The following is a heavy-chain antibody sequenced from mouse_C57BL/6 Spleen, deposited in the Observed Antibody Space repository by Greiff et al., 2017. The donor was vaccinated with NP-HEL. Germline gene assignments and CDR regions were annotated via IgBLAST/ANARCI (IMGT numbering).Heavy chain of an antibody. CDR3: ARTMDGYYGWFAY. Sequence: EVMLVESEGGLVQPGRSMKLSCTASGFTFSDYYMAWVRQVPEKGLEWVANINYDGSSTYYLDSLKSRFIISRDNAKNILYLQMSSLKSEDTATYYCARTMDGYYGWFAYWGQGTLVTVSA. V-gene: IGHV5-16*01. D-gene: IGHD2-3*01. CDR2: INYDGSST. J-gene: IGHJ3*01. CDR1: GFTFSDYY.